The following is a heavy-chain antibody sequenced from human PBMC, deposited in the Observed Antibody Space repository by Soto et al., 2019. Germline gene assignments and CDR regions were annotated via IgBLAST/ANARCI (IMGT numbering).Heavy chain of an antibody. D-gene: IGHD6-6*01. CDR3: AREFREPLVPFGMDV. J-gene: IGHJ6*02. V-gene: IGHV1-69*12. CDR1: GGTFSSYA. CDR2: IIPIFGTA. Sequence: QVQLVQSGAEVKKPGSSVKVSCKASGGTFSSYAISWVRQAPGQGLEWMGGIIPIFGTANYAQKFQGRVTITADESXXTAYMELSSLRSEDTAVYYCAREFREPLVPFGMDVWGQGTTVTVSS.